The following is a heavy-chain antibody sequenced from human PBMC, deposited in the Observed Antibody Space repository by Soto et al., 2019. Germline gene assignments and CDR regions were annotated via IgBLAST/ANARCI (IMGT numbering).Heavy chain of an antibody. Sequence: SETLSLTCTVSGGSMRSSRYYWGWIRQPPGKGLEWIGFIYYSGSTHYNPSLKSRVTISLDTSKNQFSLNLRSVTAADTAVYYCASMGYHYGSGSYPLDYWGQGTLVTVSS. J-gene: IGHJ4*02. D-gene: IGHD3-10*01. CDR1: GGSMRSSRYY. CDR2: IYYSGST. V-gene: IGHV4-39*01. CDR3: ASMGYHYGSGSYPLDY.